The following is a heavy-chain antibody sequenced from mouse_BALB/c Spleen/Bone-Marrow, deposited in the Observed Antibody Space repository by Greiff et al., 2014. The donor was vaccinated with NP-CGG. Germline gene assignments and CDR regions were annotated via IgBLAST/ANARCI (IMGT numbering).Heavy chain of an antibody. V-gene: IGHV1S41*01. CDR3: AGYDYVTDY. CDR1: GYTFTNFW. J-gene: IGHJ4*01. Sequence: DLVKPGASVKLSCKASGYTFTNFWINWIKQRPGQGLEWIGRIAPGTGTTYYNEMFKGKATLTVDTSSSTAYIQLSSLSSEDSAVYFCAGYDYVTDYWRQGTSATVPS. CDR2: IAPGTGTT. D-gene: IGHD2-3*01.